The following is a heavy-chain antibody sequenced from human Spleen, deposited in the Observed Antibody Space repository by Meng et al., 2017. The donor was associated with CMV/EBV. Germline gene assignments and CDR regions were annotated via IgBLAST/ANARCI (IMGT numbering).Heavy chain of an antibody. CDR3: ARELSYDFWSGLGRGGLDV. V-gene: IGHV3-30*03. CDR2: ISYAGSNK. D-gene: IGHD3-3*01. Sequence: GGSLRLSCAASGFTFSVYSMNWVRQAPGKGLEWVAVISYAGSNKYFVDSVKGRFTISRDNSKNTLYLQMNSLRAEDTAVYYCARELSYDFWSGLGRGGLDVWGQGTTVTVSS. CDR1: GFTFSVYS. J-gene: IGHJ6*02.